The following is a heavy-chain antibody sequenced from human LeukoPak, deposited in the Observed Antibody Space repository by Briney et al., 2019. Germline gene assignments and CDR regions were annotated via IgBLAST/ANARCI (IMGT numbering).Heavy chain of an antibody. CDR3: AGDRRYFDWLLSTWFDP. CDR2: ISPSAGST. V-gene: IGHV1-46*01. CDR1: GYTLTSYH. D-gene: IGHD3-9*01. Sequence: ASGKVSCQPSGYTLTSYHMHWVRQAPGPGSEWMGIISPSAGSTNYAQKFQSRVPMTRDTFTSTVYMELSSLRYQDTAVYYCAGDRRYFDWLLSTWFDPWGQGTLVTVSS. J-gene: IGHJ5*02.